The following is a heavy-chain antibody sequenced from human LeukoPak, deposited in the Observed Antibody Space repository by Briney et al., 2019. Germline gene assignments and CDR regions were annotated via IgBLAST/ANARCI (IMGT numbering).Heavy chain of an antibody. J-gene: IGHJ5*02. CDR1: GFTFDDYG. V-gene: IGHV3-23*01. CDR3: AKGGGLRFDP. Sequence: PGGSLRLSCAASGFTFDDYGMSWVRQAPGKGLEWVSDINGSGGSTHYADSVKGRFTIARDNAKNTLYLQMNNLKFEDTAVYYCAKGGGLRFDPWGQGTLVTVSS. CDR2: INGSGGST.